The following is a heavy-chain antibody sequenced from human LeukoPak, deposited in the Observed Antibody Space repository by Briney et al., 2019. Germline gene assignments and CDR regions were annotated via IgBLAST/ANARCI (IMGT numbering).Heavy chain of an antibody. V-gene: IGHV3-30-3*01. CDR2: ISSDGTNP. J-gene: IGHJ4*02. CDR3: ARAQAISAADF. Sequence: PGGSLRLSCAASGFTFSAYAMHWVRQAPGAGLDWVAVISSDGTNPYHAESVRGRFTISRDNSKNTLYLQMHFLRLDDTAIYYCARAQAISAADFWGQGALVTVSS. D-gene: IGHD6-6*01. CDR1: GFTFSAYA.